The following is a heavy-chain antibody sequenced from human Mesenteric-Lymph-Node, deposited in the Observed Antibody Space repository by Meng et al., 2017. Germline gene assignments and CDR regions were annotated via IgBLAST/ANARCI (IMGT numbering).Heavy chain of an antibody. J-gene: IGHJ4*02. CDR2: ISSSSSTI. CDR1: GFTFSDYY. D-gene: IGHD2-21*02. Sequence: GESLKISCAASGFTFSDYYMSWIRQAPGKGLEWVSYISSSSSTIYYADSVKGRFTISRDNAKNTLYLQMNSLRAEDTAVYYCARVLVVTPLKNYDLETHKAPGQAQGMYYFDYWGQGTLVTVSS. V-gene: IGHV3-11*04. CDR3: ARVLVVTPLKNYDLETHKAPGQAQGMYYFDY.